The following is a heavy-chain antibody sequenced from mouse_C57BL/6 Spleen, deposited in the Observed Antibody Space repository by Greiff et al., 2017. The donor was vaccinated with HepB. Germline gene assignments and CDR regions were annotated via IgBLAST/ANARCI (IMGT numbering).Heavy chain of an antibody. J-gene: IGHJ2*01. CDR3: ARDGAQATRYYFDY. CDR2: ISDGGSYT. CDR1: GFTFSSYA. Sequence: EVMLVESGGGLVKPGGSLKLSCAASGFTFSSYAMSWVRQTPEKRLEWVATISDGGSYTYYPDNVKGRFTISRDNAKNNLYLQMSHLKSEDTAMYYCARDGAQATRYYFDYWGQGTTLTVSS. V-gene: IGHV5-4*01. D-gene: IGHD3-2*02.